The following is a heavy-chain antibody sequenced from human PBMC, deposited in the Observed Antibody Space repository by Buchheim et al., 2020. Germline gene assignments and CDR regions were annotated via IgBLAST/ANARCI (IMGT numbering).Heavy chain of an antibody. J-gene: IGHJ4*02. V-gene: IGHV4-34*01. CDR1: GGSFSGYY. Sequence: QVQLQQWGAGLLKPSETLSLTCAVYGGSFSGYYWSWIRQPPGKGLEWIGEINHSGSTNYNPSLKSRVPISVDTSKNQFSRKLSSVTAADTAVYYCARGRFGYYYDSSGYPFRYWGQGTL. D-gene: IGHD3-22*01. CDR3: ARGRFGYYYDSSGYPFRY. CDR2: INHSGST.